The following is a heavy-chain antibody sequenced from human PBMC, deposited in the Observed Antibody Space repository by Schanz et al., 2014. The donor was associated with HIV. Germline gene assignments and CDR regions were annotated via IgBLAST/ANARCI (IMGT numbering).Heavy chain of an antibody. CDR1: GYTFTDAY. D-gene: IGHD3-3*01. J-gene: IGHJ5*02. CDR2: INPNSGGT. V-gene: IGHV1-2*02. Sequence: QVQLVQSGAEMKKPGASVKVSCKASGYTFTDAYMHWVRQAPGKGLEWMGWINPNSGGTNYVQKFQGRVTMTRDTSINTAYMEMSGLRSDDTAVYYCARDLGGDFWSAQGGFDPWGQGTLVTVSS. CDR3: ARDLGGDFWSAQGGFDP.